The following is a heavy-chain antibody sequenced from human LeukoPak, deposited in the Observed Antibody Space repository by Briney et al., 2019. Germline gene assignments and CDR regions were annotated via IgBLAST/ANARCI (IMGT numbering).Heavy chain of an antibody. J-gene: IGHJ4*02. CDR3: TRGRSVYSSESYSAY. Sequence: GRSLRLSCAASGFTFKRYAMHWVRQAPGKGLEWLTIMSYDGNISYYADSVKGRFTNSRGTSNDTLYLQMNSLRPDDTYIYYCTRGRSVYSSESYSAYWGQGTLVTVSS. CDR1: GFTFKRYA. V-gene: IGHV3-30*04. D-gene: IGHD3-10*01. CDR2: MSYDGNIS.